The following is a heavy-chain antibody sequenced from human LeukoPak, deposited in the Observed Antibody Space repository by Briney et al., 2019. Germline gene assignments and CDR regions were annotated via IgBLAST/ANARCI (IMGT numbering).Heavy chain of an antibody. CDR1: GGSISSSNYY. CDR2: IYYSGST. V-gene: IGHV4-39*07. J-gene: IGHJ4*02. CDR3: ARDPSFDY. Sequence: SETLSLTCTVSGGSISSSNYYWGWIRQPPGKGLEWIGSIYYSGSTYYSPSLKDRVTISVDTSRNQFSLRLTSVTAADTAVYYCARDPSFDYWGQGTLVTVSS.